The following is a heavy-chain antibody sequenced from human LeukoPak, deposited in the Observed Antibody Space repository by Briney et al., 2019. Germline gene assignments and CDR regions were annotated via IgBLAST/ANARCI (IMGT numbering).Heavy chain of an antibody. CDR2: IYYSGST. V-gene: IGHV4-59*08. D-gene: IGHD3-3*01. CDR1: GGSISIYY. Sequence: NPSETLSLTCTVSGGSISIYYWSWIRQPPGKGLEWIGYIYYSGSTNYNPSLKSRVTISVDTSKNQFSLKLSSVTAADKAVYYCARFWYYYYYMDVWGKGTTVTVSS. CDR3: ARFWYYYYYMDV. J-gene: IGHJ6*03.